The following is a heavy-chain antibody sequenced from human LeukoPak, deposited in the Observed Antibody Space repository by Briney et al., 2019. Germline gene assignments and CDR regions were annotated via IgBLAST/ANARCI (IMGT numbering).Heavy chain of an antibody. V-gene: IGHV4-59*08. J-gene: IGHJ3*02. CDR3: ARQLWFGEEDPDAFDI. CDR2: IYYSGST. Sequence: SETLSLTCTVSGGSISSYYWSWIRQPPGKGLEWIGYIYYSGSTNYNPSLKSRVTISVDTSKNQFSLKLSSVTAADTAVYYCARQLWFGEEDPDAFDIWGQGTMVTVSS. CDR1: GGSISSYY. D-gene: IGHD3-10*01.